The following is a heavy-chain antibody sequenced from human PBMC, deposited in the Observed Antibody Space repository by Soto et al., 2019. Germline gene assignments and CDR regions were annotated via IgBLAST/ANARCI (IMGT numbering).Heavy chain of an antibody. CDR3: ARLRNCSGGSCYSSGWFDP. CDR1: GDSISSGDSC. Sequence: SETLSLTCTVSGDSISSGDSCWSWIRQPPDKGLEWIGHIYHGGSTYNNPSLKSRVTISVDKSKNQFSLKLSSVTAADTAVYYCARLRNCSGGSCYSSGWFDPWGQGTLVTVS. D-gene: IGHD2-15*01. CDR2: IYHGGST. J-gene: IGHJ5*02. V-gene: IGHV4-30-2*01.